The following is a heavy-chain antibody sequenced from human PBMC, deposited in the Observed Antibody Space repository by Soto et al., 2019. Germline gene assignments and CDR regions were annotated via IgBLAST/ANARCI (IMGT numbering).Heavy chain of an antibody. CDR1: GGSISSGGYS. CDR2: IYHSGST. V-gene: IGHV4-30-2*01. D-gene: IGHD3-3*01. Sequence: SETLSLTCAVSGGSISSGGYSWSWIRQPPGKGLEWIGYIYHSGSTYYNPSLKSRVTISVDRSKNQFSLKLSSVTAADTAVYYCARGRITIFGVVKGNWFDPWGQGTLVTVSS. J-gene: IGHJ5*02. CDR3: ARGRITIFGVVKGNWFDP.